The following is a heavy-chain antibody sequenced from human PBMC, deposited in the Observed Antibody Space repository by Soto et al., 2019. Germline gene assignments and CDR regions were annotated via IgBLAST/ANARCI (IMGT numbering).Heavy chain of an antibody. D-gene: IGHD5-12*01. V-gene: IGHV3-21*01. CDR2: ISTSSSYI. CDR1: GFTFSSYS. CDR3: AGGFIVAKNLNPICL. Sequence: GGSLRLSCAASGFTFSSYSMNWVRQAPGKGLEWVSSISTSSSYIYYADSVKGRFTMSRDNANNSLYLQINSLRAEDTAVYYWAGGFIVAKNLNPICLWGQGTLVTVSS. J-gene: IGHJ4*02.